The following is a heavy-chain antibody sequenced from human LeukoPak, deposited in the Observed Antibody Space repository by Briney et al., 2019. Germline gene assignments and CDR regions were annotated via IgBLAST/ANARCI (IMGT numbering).Heavy chain of an antibody. D-gene: IGHD3-22*01. Sequence: PSETLSLTCAVSGYSISSGYSWGWIRQPPGKGLEGIGSIYHSGSTYYTPSLKSRVTISVDTSTNTFSQKLSSVTAADTAVYYCARRGFGWYDSSGYMFDYWGQGTLVTVSS. V-gene: IGHV4-38-2*01. CDR2: IYHSGST. CDR3: ARRGFGWYDSSGYMFDY. J-gene: IGHJ4*02. CDR1: GYSISSGYS.